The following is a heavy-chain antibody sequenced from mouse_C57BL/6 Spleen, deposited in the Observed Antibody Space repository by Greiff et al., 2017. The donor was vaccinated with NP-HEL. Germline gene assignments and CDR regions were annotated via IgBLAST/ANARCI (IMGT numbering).Heavy chain of an antibody. Sequence: VQLKESGPGMVKPSQSLSLTCTVTGYSITSGYDWHWIRHFPGNKLEWMGYISYSGSTNYNPSLKSRISITHDTSKNHFFLKLNSVTTEDTATYYCARGLTWGAMDYWGQGTSVTVSS. D-gene: IGHD4-1*01. CDR2: ISYSGST. J-gene: IGHJ4*01. CDR1: GYSITSGYD. V-gene: IGHV3-1*01. CDR3: ARGLTWGAMDY.